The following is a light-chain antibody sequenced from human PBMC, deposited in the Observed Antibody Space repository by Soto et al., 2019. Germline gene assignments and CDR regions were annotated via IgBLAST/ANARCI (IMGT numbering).Light chain of an antibody. CDR1: QSVSSSY. V-gene: IGKV3-20*01. CDR3: QQYGSSLWT. J-gene: IGKJ1*01. Sequence: EIVLTQSPGTLSLSPGERATLSCRASQSVSSSYLAWYQQKPGQAPRLLVYGALSRATSIPDRFSGRGSGTDFTLTISNLEPEDFAVYYCQQYGSSLWTFGQGPKVEIK. CDR2: GAL.